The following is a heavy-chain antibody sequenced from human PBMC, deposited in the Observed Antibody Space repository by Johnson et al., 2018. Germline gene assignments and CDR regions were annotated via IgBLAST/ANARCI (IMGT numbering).Heavy chain of an antibody. CDR1: GFTFSSHA. Sequence: QVQLQESGGGVVQPGRSLRLSCAGSGFTFSSHAMHWVRQAPGKGLEWVAVISEDENNKDCADSEKGRFTISRDNSKNTLYVQMNSLRADDTAVYCCARDDPSGGALDLWCQGTIVTVSS. J-gene: IGHJ3*01. D-gene: IGHD3-10*01. CDR2: ISEDENNK. V-gene: IGHV3-30-3*01. CDR3: ARDDPSGGALDL.